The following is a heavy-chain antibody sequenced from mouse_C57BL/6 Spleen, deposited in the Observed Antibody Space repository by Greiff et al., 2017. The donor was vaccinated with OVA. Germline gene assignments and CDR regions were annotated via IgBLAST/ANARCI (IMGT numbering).Heavy chain of an antibody. CDR3: ARDLITTVVAD. CDR2: IYPGDGDT. CDR1: GYAFSSSW. J-gene: IGHJ2*01. Sequence: QVQLQQSGPELVKPGASVKISCKASGYAFSSSWMNWVKQRPGKGLEWIGRIYPGDGDTNYNGKFKGKATLTADKSSSTAYMQLSSLTSEDSAVYFCARDLITTVVADWGQGTTLTVSS. V-gene: IGHV1-82*01. D-gene: IGHD1-1*01.